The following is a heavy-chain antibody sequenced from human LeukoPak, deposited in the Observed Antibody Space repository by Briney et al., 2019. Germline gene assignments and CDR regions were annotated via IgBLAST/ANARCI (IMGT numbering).Heavy chain of an antibody. D-gene: IGHD1-14*01. CDR3: ARDRTQFGIPSAIYYFDY. V-gene: IGHV4-39*07. CDR2: IYYSGST. J-gene: IGHJ4*02. Sequence: SETLSLTCTVSGGSISGSGYYWAWIRQPPEKGLEWIGSIYYSGSTYYNPSLKSRVTISVDTSKNQFSLKLSSVTAADTAVYYCARDRTQFGIPSAIYYFDYWGQGTLVTVSS. CDR1: GGSISGSGYY.